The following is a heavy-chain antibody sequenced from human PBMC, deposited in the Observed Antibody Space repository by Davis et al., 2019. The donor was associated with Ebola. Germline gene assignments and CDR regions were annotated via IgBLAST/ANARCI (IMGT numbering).Heavy chain of an antibody. V-gene: IGHV4-30-4*01. Sequence: PSETLSLTCTVSGGSISSGDYYWNWIRQPPGKGLEWIGYIYYSGSTYYNPSLKSRVTISVDTSKNQFSLKLSSVTAADTAVYYCAREFLEDSYGPRSSGMDVWGQGTTVTVSS. CDR1: GGSISSGDYY. CDR3: AREFLEDSYGPRSSGMDV. CDR2: IYYSGST. J-gene: IGHJ6*02. D-gene: IGHD5-18*01.